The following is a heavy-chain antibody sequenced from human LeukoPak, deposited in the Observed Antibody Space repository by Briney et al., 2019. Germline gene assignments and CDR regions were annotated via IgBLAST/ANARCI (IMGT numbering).Heavy chain of an antibody. Sequence: PSETLSLTCAVYGGSFSGYYWSWTRQPPGKGLEWIGEINHSGSTNYNPSLKSRVTISVDTSKNQFSLKLSSVTAADTAVYYCARGRLRGSIFDYWGQGTLVTVSS. CDR1: GGSFSGYY. CDR3: ARGRLRGSIFDY. V-gene: IGHV4-34*01. CDR2: INHSGST. J-gene: IGHJ4*02. D-gene: IGHD3-10*01.